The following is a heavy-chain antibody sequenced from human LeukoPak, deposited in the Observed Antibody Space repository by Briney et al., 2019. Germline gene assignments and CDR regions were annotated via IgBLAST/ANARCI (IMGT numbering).Heavy chain of an antibody. D-gene: IGHD1-26*01. J-gene: IGHJ4*02. CDR2: IYYSGST. Sequence: PSETLSLTCTVSGGSISSYYWSWIRQPPGKGLEWIGYIYYSGSTNYSPSLKSRVTISVDTYKNQFSLKLSSVTAADTAVYYCARVGSGSHQDYWGQGTLVTVSS. CDR1: GGSISSYY. CDR3: ARVGSGSHQDY. V-gene: IGHV4-59*01.